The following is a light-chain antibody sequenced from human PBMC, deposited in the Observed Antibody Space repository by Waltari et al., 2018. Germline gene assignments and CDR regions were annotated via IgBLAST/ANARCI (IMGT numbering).Light chain of an antibody. CDR1: ALPKQY. CDR2: EDT. CDR3: YSTDTSGHERV. V-gene: IGLV3-10*01. J-gene: IGLJ3*02. Sequence: SYELTQSPSVSVSPGQTTRITCSGTALPKQYGYWYQQKSGQAPVLVIYEDTKRPSGIPERFSGSSSGTVATLTISGAQVEDDADYYCYSTDTSGHERVFGGGTRLTVL.